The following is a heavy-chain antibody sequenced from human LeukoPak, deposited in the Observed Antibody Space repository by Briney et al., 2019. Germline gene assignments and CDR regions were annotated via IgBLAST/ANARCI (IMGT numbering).Heavy chain of an antibody. CDR3: ARYLPRDIDLFYYYYGMDV. D-gene: IGHD3-9*01. J-gene: IGHJ6*02. Sequence: ASVKVSCKASGYTFTSYGISWVRQAPGQGLEWMGWISAYNGNTNYAQKLQGRVTMTTDTSTSTAYMELRSLRSDDTAVYYCARYLPRDIDLFYYYYGMDVWGQGTTVTVSS. CDR1: GYTFTSYG. V-gene: IGHV1-18*01. CDR2: ISAYNGNT.